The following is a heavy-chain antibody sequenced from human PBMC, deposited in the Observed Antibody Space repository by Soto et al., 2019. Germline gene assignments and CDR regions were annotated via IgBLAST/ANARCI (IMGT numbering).Heavy chain of an antibody. CDR2: IIPIFGTA. Sequence: GASVKVSCKASGGTFSSYAISWVRQAPGQGLEWMGGIIPIFGTANYAQKFQGRVTITADESTSTAYMELSSLRSEDTAVYYCARYTIFGVVPDYYYGMDVWGQGTTVTVS. D-gene: IGHD3-3*01. J-gene: IGHJ6*02. CDR1: GGTFSSYA. CDR3: ARYTIFGVVPDYYYGMDV. V-gene: IGHV1-69*13.